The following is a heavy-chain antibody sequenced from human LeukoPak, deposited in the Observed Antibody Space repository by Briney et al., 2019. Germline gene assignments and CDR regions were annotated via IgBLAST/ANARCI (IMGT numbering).Heavy chain of an antibody. D-gene: IGHD5-24*01. CDR2: ISWNSGSI. CDR3: AREGWDY. Sequence: PGGSLRLSCAASGFTFDDYAMHWVRQAPGKGLEWVSGISWNSGSIGYADSVKGRFTISRDNAKNSLYLQMNSLRAEDTAVYYCAREGWDYWGQGTLVTVSS. V-gene: IGHV3-9*01. J-gene: IGHJ4*02. CDR1: GFTFDDYA.